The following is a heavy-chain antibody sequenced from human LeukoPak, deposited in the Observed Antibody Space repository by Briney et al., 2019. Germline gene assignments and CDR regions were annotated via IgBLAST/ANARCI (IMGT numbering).Heavy chain of an antibody. CDR2: IRYDGSNK. Sequence: GGSLRLSCAASGFTFSSYGMHWVRQAPGKGLEWVAFIRYDGSNKYYADSVKGRFTISRDNSKNTLYLQMNSLRVEDTAVYYCAKDRYYDNSANHYESESWGQGTLVTVSP. CDR1: GFTFSSYG. J-gene: IGHJ4*02. CDR3: AKDRYYDNSANHYESES. V-gene: IGHV3-30*02. D-gene: IGHD3-22*01.